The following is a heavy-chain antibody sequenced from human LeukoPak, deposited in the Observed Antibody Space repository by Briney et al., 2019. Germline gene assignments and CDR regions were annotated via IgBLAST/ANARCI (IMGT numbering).Heavy chain of an antibody. Sequence: GGSLRLSCAASGFTLSNYAMHWVRQAPGKGLEYVSAISSNGGSRYYANSVEGRFTISRDNSKNTLYLQMGRLRVEDMAVYYCARSPVVSAATDPYYYYYYMDVWGKGTTVTVSS. V-gene: IGHV3-64*01. CDR2: ISSNGGSR. J-gene: IGHJ6*03. CDR1: GFTLSNYA. D-gene: IGHD2-2*01. CDR3: ARSPVVSAATDPYYYYYYMDV.